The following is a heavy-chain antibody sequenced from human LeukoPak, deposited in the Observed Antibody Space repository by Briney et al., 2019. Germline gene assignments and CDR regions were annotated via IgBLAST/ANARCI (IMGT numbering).Heavy chain of an antibody. CDR2: FDPEDGET. Sequence: ASVKVSCKVSGYTLTELSMHWVRQAPGKGLEWMGGFDPEDGETIYARKFQGRVTMTEDTSTDTAYMELSSLRSEDTAVYYCATANPAIVVVPAASGGYYMDVWGKGTTVTVSS. CDR3: ATANPAIVVVPAASGGYYMDV. D-gene: IGHD2-2*01. CDR1: GYTLTELS. J-gene: IGHJ6*03. V-gene: IGHV1-24*01.